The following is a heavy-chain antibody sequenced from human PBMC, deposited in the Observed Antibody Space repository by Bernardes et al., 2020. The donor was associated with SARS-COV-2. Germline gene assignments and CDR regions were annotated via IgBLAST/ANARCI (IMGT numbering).Heavy chain of an antibody. V-gene: IGHV3-23*01. CDR3: AKDTTRYDILTGCDY. D-gene: IGHD3-9*01. Sequence: GGSLRLSCAASGFTFSSYAMSWVRQAPGKGLEWVSAISGSGGSTYYADSVKGRFTISRDNSKNTLYLQMNSLRPEDTAVYYCAKDTTRYDILTGCDYWGQGTLVTVSS. CDR2: ISGSGGST. J-gene: IGHJ4*02. CDR1: GFTFSSYA.